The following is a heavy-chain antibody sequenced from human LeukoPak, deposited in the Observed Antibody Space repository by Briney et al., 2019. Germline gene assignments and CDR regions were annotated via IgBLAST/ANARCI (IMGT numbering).Heavy chain of an antibody. D-gene: IGHD2-2*01. CDR3: ARDHAGIVLPAAVGAH. CDR2: IRGGSDFI. Sequence: GGSLRLSCAASGFTFRDYSMTWVRQAPGKGLEWVSSIRGGSDFIYHADSVKGRFTVSRDNAKDSLYLQMNSLRAEDTAVYYCARDHAGIVLPAAVGAHWGQGTLVTVSS. J-gene: IGHJ4*02. CDR1: GFTFRDYS. V-gene: IGHV3-21*01.